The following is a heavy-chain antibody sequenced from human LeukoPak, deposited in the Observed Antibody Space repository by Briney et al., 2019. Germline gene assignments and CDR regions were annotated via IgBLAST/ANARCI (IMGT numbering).Heavy chain of an antibody. D-gene: IGHD6-13*01. J-gene: IGHJ4*02. CDR1: GFTFSDYY. V-gene: IGHV3-11*06. Sequence: GGSLRLSCAASGFTFSDYYMSWIRQAPGKGLEWVSYISSSSSYTNYADSVKGRFTISRDNAKNSLYLQMNSLRAEDAAVYYCAREGQQLVFDYWGQGTLVTVSS. CDR3: AREGQQLVFDY. CDR2: ISSSSSYT.